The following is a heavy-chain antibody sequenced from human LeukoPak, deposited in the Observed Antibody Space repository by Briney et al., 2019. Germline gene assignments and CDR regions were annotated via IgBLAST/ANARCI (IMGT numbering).Heavy chain of an antibody. J-gene: IGHJ4*02. CDR1: GFTFSSYW. CDR3: ARELIGDSTYYFDY. Sequence: GGSLRLSCAASGFTFSSYWMSWVRQAPGKGLEWVANIKQDGSEKYYVDSVKGRFTISRDNAKNSLYLQMNSLRAEDTAVYYCARELIGDSTYYFDYWGQGTLVTVSS. D-gene: IGHD4-17*01. V-gene: IGHV3-7*03. CDR2: IKQDGSEK.